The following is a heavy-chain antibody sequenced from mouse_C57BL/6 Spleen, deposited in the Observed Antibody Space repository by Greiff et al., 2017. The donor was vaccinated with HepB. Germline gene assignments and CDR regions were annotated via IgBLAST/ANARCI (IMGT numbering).Heavy chain of an antibody. V-gene: IGHV1-82*01. CDR2: IYPGDGDT. Sequence: VQLQQSGPELVKPGASVKISCKASGYAFSSSWMNWVKQRPGKGLEWIGRIYPGDGDTNYNGKFKGKATLTADKSSSTAYMQLSSLTSEDSAVYFCARRGELRREGYAMDYWGQGTSVTVSS. CDR3: ARRGELRREGYAMDY. J-gene: IGHJ4*01. D-gene: IGHD3-2*02. CDR1: GYAFSSSW.